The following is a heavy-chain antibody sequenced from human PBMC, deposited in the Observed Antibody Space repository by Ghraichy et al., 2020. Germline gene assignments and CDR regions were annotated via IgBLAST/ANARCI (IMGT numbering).Heavy chain of an antibody. CDR3: AKDSGYCRGGTCSPAPDYYYFMDV. CDR2: ISGSGAKT. V-gene: IGHV3-23*01. J-gene: IGHJ6*03. CDR1: GFTFNSYA. Sequence: GGSLRLSCAASGFTFNSYAMTWVRQAPGKGLEWVSSISGSGAKTYYADSVKGRFSMSRDNSMNTVFLQMNSVRADDTAVYYCAKDSGYCRGGTCSPAPDYYYFMDVWGKGTTVTVSS. D-gene: IGHD2-15*01.